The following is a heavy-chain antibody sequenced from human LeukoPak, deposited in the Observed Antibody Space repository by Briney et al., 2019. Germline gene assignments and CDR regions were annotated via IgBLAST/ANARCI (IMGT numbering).Heavy chain of an antibody. V-gene: IGHV3-21*01. Sequence: GGSLRLSCAASGFTFRSYSMNWVRQAPGKGLEWVSLISSSGSYIYYAGSVKGRFTISRDNAKNSLYLQMNGLRAEDTAVYYCAREYCSGGTCLPPTWGQGTLVTVSS. CDR3: AREYCSGGTCLPPT. CDR2: ISSSGSYI. J-gene: IGHJ5*02. D-gene: IGHD2-15*01. CDR1: GFTFRSYS.